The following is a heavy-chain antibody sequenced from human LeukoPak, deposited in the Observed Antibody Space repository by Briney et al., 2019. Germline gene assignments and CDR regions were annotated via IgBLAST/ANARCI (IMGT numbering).Heavy chain of an antibody. Sequence: HSGGSLRLSCAASGFTFSTYWMSWVRQAPGKGLEWVANLKQDGSEKYYVDSVKGRFTISRDNAENSLYLQMNSLRAEDTAVYYCARDKVVGATKFDYWGQGTLVTVSS. CDR2: LKQDGSEK. CDR3: ARDKVVGATKFDY. CDR1: GFTFSTYW. J-gene: IGHJ4*02. V-gene: IGHV3-7*01. D-gene: IGHD1-26*01.